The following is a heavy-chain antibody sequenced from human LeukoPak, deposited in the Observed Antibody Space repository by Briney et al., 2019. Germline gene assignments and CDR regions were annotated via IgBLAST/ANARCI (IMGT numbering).Heavy chain of an antibody. Sequence: SETLSLTCTVSGGSISSYYCSWIRQPAGKGLEWIGRIYTSGSTNYNPSLKSRVTMSVDTSKNQFSLKLSSVTAADTAVYYCAREGSITMVRPLNYYYYYYMDVWGKGTTVTISS. CDR3: AREGSITMVRPLNYYYYYYMDV. CDR2: IYTSGST. J-gene: IGHJ6*03. CDR1: GGSISSYY. V-gene: IGHV4-4*07. D-gene: IGHD3-10*01.